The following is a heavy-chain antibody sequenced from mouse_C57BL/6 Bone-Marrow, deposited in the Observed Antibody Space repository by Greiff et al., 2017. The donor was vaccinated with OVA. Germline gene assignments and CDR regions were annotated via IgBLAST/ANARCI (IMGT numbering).Heavy chain of an antibody. J-gene: IGHJ4*01. CDR3: AKLYYCGRMDY. Sequence: VQLVESGAELARPGASVKLSCKASGYTFTSYGISWVKQSTGQGLEWIGEIYPRSGNTYYNEKFKGKATLTADKSSSTAYMELSSLTSEDSAVYFCAKLYYCGRMDYWGQGTSVTVSS. D-gene: IGHD1-1*01. CDR1: GYTFTSYG. CDR2: IYPRSGNT. V-gene: IGHV1-81*01.